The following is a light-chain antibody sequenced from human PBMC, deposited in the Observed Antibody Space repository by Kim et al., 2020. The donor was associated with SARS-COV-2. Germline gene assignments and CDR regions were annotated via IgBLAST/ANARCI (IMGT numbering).Light chain of an antibody. J-gene: IGLJ1*01. Sequence: GQSITISCSGTSGDIGNSNSVSWYQQHSGEAPRLIIYDVRDRPSGVSARFSGSKSANMDSLTISGLRSEDEADYYCCSTSNTLDYVFGSGTKVTVL. V-gene: IGLV2-14*03. CDR3: CSTSNTLDYV. CDR2: DVR. CDR1: SGDIGNSNS.